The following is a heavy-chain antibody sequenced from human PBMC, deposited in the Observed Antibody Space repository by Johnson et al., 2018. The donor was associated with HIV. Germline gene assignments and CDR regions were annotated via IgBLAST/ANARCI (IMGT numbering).Heavy chain of an antibody. D-gene: IGHD3-10*01. CDR2: ISYDGRNK. V-gene: IGHV3-30*04. Sequence: QVQLVESGGGVVQPGRSLSLSCAASGFTFSSYAMNWVRQAPGKGLEWVAVISYDGRNKDYADSVKGRCTISRDNSKNTLFLQMNSLRTEETAVYHCARDPIAFRNYYGSGSAFDIWGQGTMVTVSS. CDR1: GFTFSSYA. J-gene: IGHJ3*02. CDR3: ARDPIAFRNYYGSGSAFDI.